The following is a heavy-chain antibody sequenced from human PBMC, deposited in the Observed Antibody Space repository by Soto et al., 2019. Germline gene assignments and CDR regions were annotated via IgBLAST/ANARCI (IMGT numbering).Heavy chain of an antibody. CDR1: GYTFTSYG. V-gene: IGHV1-18*04. Sequence: GASVKVSCKASGYTFTSYGISWVRQAPGQGLEWMGWISAYNGNTNYAQKLQGRVTMTTDTSTSTAYMELRSLRSDDTAVYYCARDLVRYYYDSSGLYYFDYWGQGTLVTVSS. CDR2: ISAYNGNT. J-gene: IGHJ4*02. D-gene: IGHD3-22*01. CDR3: ARDLVRYYYDSSGLYYFDY.